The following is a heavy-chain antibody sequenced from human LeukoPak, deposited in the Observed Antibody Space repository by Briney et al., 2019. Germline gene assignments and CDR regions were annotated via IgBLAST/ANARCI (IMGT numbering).Heavy chain of an antibody. CDR3: ARSHDYSTSLAFDV. D-gene: IGHD4-11*01. CDR2: ITYSGST. V-gene: IGHV4-59*12. J-gene: IGHJ3*01. CDR1: GGSISNYY. Sequence: KPSETLSLTCTVSGGSISNYYWSWIRQPPGKGLEWIGEITYSGSTNYNPSLKSRVTISVDTSKNQFSLRLTSVTAADTAVYYCARSHDYSTSLAFDVWGQGTMVTVSS.